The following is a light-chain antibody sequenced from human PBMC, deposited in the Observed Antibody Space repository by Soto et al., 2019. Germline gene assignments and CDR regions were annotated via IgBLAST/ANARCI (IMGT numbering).Light chain of an antibody. Sequence: DIQMTQSPSSLSASVGDRVTITCQASQNINNYLNWYQQKPGRAPKLLIYDASNLEAGVPSRFTGSGSGTDFTFTISRLQPEDIATYYWQQYENLPTFGQGTRLEIK. CDR2: DAS. J-gene: IGKJ5*01. CDR3: QQYENLPT. CDR1: QNINNY. V-gene: IGKV1-33*01.